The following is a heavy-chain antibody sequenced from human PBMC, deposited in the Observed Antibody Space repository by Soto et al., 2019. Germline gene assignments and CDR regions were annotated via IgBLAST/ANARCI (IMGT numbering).Heavy chain of an antibody. CDR1: GFTFSSYS. CDR2: ISSSSSYI. V-gene: IGHV3-21*01. J-gene: IGHJ4*02. CDR3: ARAPGSGYVNYFDY. Sequence: PGGSLRLSCAASGFTFSSYSMNWVRQAPGKGLEWVSSISSSSSYIYYADSVKGRFTISRDNAKNSLYLQMNSLRAEDTAVYYCARAPGSGYVNYFDYWGQGTLVTVSS. D-gene: IGHD5-12*01.